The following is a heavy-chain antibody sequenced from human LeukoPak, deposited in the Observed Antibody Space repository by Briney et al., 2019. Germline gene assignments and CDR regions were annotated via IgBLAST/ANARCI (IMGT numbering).Heavy chain of an antibody. CDR3: AREIVDTGYYYGMDV. CDR2: ISAYNGNT. CDR1: GYTFTSYG. V-gene: IGHV1-18*01. Sequence: ASVKVSCKASGYTFTSYGISWVRQAPGQGLEWMGWISAYNGNTSYAQKLQGRVTMTTDTSTSTAYMELRSLRSDDTAVYYCAREIVDTGYYYGMDVWGQGTTVTVSS. J-gene: IGHJ6*02. D-gene: IGHD5-12*01.